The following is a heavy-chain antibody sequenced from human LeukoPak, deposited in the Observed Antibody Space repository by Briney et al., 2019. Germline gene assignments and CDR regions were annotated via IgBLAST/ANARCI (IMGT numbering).Heavy chain of an antibody. Sequence: PGGSLRLSCAASGFTFSSYAMSWVRQAPGKGLEWVSSISGSCCSTYYADFVKCRFTISRDTSKNTLYLHMNSLRAEDTAVYYCAKDFQVATMIVVDPSGLNWGQGTLVTVSS. J-gene: IGHJ4*02. CDR1: GFTFSSYA. D-gene: IGHD3-22*01. CDR3: AKDFQVATMIVVDPSGLN. V-gene: IGHV3-23*01. CDR2: ISGSCCST.